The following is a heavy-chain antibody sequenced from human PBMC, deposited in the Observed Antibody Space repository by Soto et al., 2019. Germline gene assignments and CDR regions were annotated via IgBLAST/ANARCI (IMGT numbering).Heavy chain of an antibody. D-gene: IGHD3-3*01. Sequence: SETLSLTCAVYGGSFRGYYWSWIRQPPGKGLEWIGEINHSGSTNYNPSLKSRVTISVDTSKNQFSLKLSSVTAADTAVYYCATGTLLRSYDYWGQGTLVTVSS. CDR1: GGSFRGYY. J-gene: IGHJ4*02. CDR2: INHSGST. V-gene: IGHV4-34*01. CDR3: ATGTLLRSYDY.